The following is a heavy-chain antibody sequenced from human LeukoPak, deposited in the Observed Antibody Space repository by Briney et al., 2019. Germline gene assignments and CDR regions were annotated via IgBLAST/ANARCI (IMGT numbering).Heavy chain of an antibody. CDR2: LYKSGNT. D-gene: IGHD6-25*01. CDR1: GGSISSYD. Sequence: SETLSLTCTVSGGSISSYDWSWIRPPPGRGLEWIDYLYKSGNTNHNPSLRSRDTISIDTSKNEFSLKLRSVTAADTAVYYCARHSSGGRAFDIWGQGTMVTVSS. V-gene: IGHV4-59*08. J-gene: IGHJ3*02. CDR3: ARHSSGGRAFDI.